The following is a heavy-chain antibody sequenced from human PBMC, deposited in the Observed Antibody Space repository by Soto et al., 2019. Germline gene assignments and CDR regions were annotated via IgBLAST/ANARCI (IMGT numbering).Heavy chain of an antibody. CDR1: GGSISSSSYY. CDR2: IYYSGST. Sequence: ETLSLTCTVSGGSISSSSYYWGWIRQPPGKGLEWIGSIYYSGSTYYNPSLKSRVTISVDTSKNQFSLKLSSVTAADTAVYYCATIGYGLYYYYGMDVWGQGTTVTVSS. CDR3: ATIGYGLYYYYGMDV. D-gene: IGHD4-17*01. V-gene: IGHV4-39*01. J-gene: IGHJ6*02.